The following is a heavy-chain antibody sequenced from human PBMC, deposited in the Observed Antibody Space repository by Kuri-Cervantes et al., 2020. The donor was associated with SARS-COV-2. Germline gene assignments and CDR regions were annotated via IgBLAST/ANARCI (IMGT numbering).Heavy chain of an antibody. J-gene: IGHJ4*02. V-gene: IGHV5-10-1*01. Sequence: GGSLRLSCKGSGYSFTSYWVGWVRQMPGKGLEWMGRIDPSDSYTNYSPSFQGHVTISADKSISTAYLQWSSLKASDTAMYYCASTGLYGDPGFDYWGQGTLVTVSS. CDR3: ASTGLYGDPGFDY. CDR1: GYSFTSYW. D-gene: IGHD4-17*01. CDR2: IDPSDSYT.